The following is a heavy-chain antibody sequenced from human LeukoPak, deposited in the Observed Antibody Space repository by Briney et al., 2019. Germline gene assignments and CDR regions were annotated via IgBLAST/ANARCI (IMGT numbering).Heavy chain of an antibody. CDR3: ARDQDCGGDCYLAHPYYYYGMDV. CDR1: GFTFSSYA. CDR2: ISGSGGST. Sequence: GGSLRLSCAASGFTFSSYAMSWVRQAPGKGLEWVSAISGSGGSTYYAGSVKGRFTISRDNSKNTLYLRMNSLRAEDTAVYYCARDQDCGGDCYLAHPYYYYGMDVWGQGTTVTVSS. V-gene: IGHV3-23*01. D-gene: IGHD2-21*02. J-gene: IGHJ6*02.